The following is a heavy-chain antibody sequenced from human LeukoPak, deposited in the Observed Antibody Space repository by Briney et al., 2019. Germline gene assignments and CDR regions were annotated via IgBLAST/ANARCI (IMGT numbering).Heavy chain of an antibody. J-gene: IGHJ3*02. D-gene: IGHD3-10*01. CDR2: IYHSGST. CDR3: ATYRGSGAFDI. Sequence: SETLSLTCTVSGYSISSGYYWGWIRQPPGKGLEWIGSIYHSGSTYYNPSLKSRVTISVDTSKNQFSLKLSSVTAADTAVYYCATYRGSGAFDIWGQGTMVTVSS. CDR1: GYSISSGYY. V-gene: IGHV4-38-2*02.